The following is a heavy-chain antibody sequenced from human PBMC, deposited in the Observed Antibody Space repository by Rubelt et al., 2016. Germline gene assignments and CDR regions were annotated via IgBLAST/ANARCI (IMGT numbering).Heavy chain of an antibody. CDR3: ARKTNGYQDNRFDP. CDR1: GGSISSSNYY. Sequence: QLQLQESGPGLVKPSETLSLTCTVSGGSISSSNYYWAWIRQPPGKGLEWIASVYYGGSTYYTPSLQSRVTISVDGSKNQFTTQFEYGTAADTAMYYCARKTNGYQDNRFDPWSQGTLVTVSS. V-gene: IGHV4-39*07. CDR2: VYYGGST. D-gene: IGHD2-8*01. J-gene: IGHJ5*02.